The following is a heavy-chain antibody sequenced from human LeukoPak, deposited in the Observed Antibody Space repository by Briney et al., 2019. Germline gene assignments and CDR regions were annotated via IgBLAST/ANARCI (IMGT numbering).Heavy chain of an antibody. CDR1: RFTFSTAW. CDR2: IKSKADGGAT. J-gene: IGHJ4*02. D-gene: IGHD5-12*01. Sequence: PGGSLRLSCEASRFTFSTAWMSWIRQAPGKGLEWVGRIKSKADGGATDYAAAVKGRFSASRDDSENIFYLQMNSLKTEDTAVYYCTTAPYDGKDYWGQGTPVTVSS. V-gene: IGHV3-15*01. CDR3: TTAPYDGKDY.